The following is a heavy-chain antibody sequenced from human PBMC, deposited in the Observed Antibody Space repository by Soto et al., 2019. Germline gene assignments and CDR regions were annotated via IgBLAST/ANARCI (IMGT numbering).Heavy chain of an antibody. J-gene: IGHJ6*02. Sequence: GGSLRLSCTASGFTFGDYAMSWVRQAPGKGLEWVGFIRSKAYGGTTEYAASVKGRFTISRDDSKSIAYLQMNSLKTEDTAVYYCTRVFLTIFGLVRLDYYYGMDVWGHGTTVTVSS. V-gene: IGHV3-49*04. CDR2: IRSKAYGGTT. CDR3: TRVFLTIFGLVRLDYYYGMDV. D-gene: IGHD3-3*01. CDR1: GFTFGDYA.